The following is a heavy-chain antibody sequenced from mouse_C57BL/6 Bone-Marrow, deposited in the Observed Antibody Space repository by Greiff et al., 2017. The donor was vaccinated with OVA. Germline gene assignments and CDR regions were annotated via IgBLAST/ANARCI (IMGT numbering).Heavy chain of an antibody. CDR3: AKGVYYTDFDD. CDR2: IHPNSGST. D-gene: IGHD1-1*01. V-gene: IGHV1-64*01. Sequence: QVQLQQPGAELVKPGASVKLSCKASGYTFTSYWMHWVKQRPGQGLEWIGMIHPNSGSTNYNEKFKSKATLTVDKSSSTAYMQLSSLTSATSAVYYCAKGVYYTDFDDWGKGTTLTVSS. J-gene: IGHJ2*01. CDR1: GYTFTSYW.